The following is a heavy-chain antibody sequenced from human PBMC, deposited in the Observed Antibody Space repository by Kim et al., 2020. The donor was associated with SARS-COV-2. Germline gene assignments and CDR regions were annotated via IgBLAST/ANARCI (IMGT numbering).Heavy chain of an antibody. J-gene: IGHJ6*02. CDR2: GNP. V-gene: IGHV1-18*01. Sequence: GNPTYAKRLQGRVTITTDATTSTAYMELRSLRSDDTAVYYCAGDPPSWDVWGQGTTVTVSS. CDR3: AGDPPSWDV.